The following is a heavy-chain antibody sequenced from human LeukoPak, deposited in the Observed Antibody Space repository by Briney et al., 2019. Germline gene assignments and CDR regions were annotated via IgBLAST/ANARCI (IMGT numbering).Heavy chain of an antibody. V-gene: IGHV1-46*01. CDR3: ARSVNSGYYYYYYMDV. Sequence: APVKVSCKAFGYTFTSNYMHWVRQAPGQGPEWMGVISPSGGSTTYAQKFQGRVTLTRDMSTSTDYMELSSLRSEDTAVYYCARSVNSGYYYYYYMDVWGKGTTVTISS. D-gene: IGHD2-21*01. CDR1: GYTFTSNY. CDR2: ISPSGGST. J-gene: IGHJ6*03.